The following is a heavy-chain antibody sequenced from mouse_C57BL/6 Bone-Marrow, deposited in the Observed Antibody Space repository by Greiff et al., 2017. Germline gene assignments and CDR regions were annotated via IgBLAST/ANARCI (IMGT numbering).Heavy chain of an antibody. CDR2: INPSNGGT. Sequence: QVHVKQSGTELVKPGASVKLSCKASGYTFTSYWMHWVKRGPGQGLEWIGNINPSNGGTNYNEKFKSKATLTVDKSSSTAYMQLSSLTSEDSAVYYCARQGLGGFAYWGQGTLVTVSA. D-gene: IGHD2-2*01. J-gene: IGHJ3*01. V-gene: IGHV1-53*01. CDR1: GYTFTSYW. CDR3: ARQGLGGFAY.